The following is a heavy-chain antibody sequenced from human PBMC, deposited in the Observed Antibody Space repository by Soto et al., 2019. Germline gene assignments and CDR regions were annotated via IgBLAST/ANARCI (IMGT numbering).Heavy chain of an antibody. D-gene: IGHD2-2*01. V-gene: IGHV1-8*01. Sequence: ASVKVSCKASGYTFTSYDINWVRQATGQGLEWMGWMNPNSGNTGYAQKFQGRVTMTRNTSISTACMELSSLRSEDTAVYYCARPDIVVVPAARPNWFDPWGQGTLVTVSS. J-gene: IGHJ5*02. CDR2: MNPNSGNT. CDR3: ARPDIVVVPAARPNWFDP. CDR1: GYTFTSYD.